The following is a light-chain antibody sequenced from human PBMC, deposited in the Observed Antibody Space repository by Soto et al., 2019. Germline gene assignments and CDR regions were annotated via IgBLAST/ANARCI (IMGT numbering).Light chain of an antibody. CDR3: AVWDDGLNGVL. J-gene: IGLJ2*01. CDR2: SSD. CDR1: SPNIGSNA. Sequence: QSVLTQPPSASGTPGQRVTISCSGSSPNIGSNAVNWYQELPGMTPKLLIYSSDQRPSGVPDLFSGDKSGSSASLAISGLRPDDEGDYYCAVWDDGLNGVLVGGGTQLTVL. V-gene: IGLV1-44*01.